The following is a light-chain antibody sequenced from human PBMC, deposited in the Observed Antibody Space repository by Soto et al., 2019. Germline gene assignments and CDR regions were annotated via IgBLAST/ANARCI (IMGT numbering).Light chain of an antibody. V-gene: IGKV3D-20*02. J-gene: IGKJ5*01. Sequence: EIVLTQSPGTLSLSPGDRATLSCRASQSVSSRRLAWYQLKPGQPPRHLIYDVSNRAAGIPGRCSGRGSGTDCTRTISSLEPEDFAVYYCQQGSNWPITFGPGTRLEIK. CDR1: QSVSSRR. CDR3: QQGSNWPIT. CDR2: DVS.